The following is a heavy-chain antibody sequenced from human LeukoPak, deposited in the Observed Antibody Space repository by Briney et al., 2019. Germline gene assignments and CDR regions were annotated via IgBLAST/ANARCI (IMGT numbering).Heavy chain of an antibody. J-gene: IGHJ4*02. CDR2: IKEDGSEK. CDR3: ARDKSSGSYSGSLFDY. Sequence: PGGSLRLSCAASGFTFSTYWMSWVRQAPGKGLEWVANIKEDGSEKNYVDSVKGRFSIFRDNAKNSLYLQMNSLRAEDTAVYYCARDKSSGSYSGSLFDYWGQGTLVTVSS. CDR1: GFTFSTYW. D-gene: IGHD1-26*01. V-gene: IGHV3-7*01.